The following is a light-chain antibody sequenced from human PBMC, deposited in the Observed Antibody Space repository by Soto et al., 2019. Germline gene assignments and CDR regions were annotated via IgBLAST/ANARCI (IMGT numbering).Light chain of an antibody. J-gene: IGLJ2*01. CDR1: SSDVGGYNY. CDR2: DVS. V-gene: IGLV2-14*03. Sequence: QSALTQPASVSGSPGQSITISCIGTSSDVGGYNYVSWYQQHPGKAPKLMIYDVSNRPSGVSNRFSGSKSGNTASLTISGLQPEDEADYYCSSYTSSSTLFGGGTKLTVL. CDR3: SSYTSSSTL.